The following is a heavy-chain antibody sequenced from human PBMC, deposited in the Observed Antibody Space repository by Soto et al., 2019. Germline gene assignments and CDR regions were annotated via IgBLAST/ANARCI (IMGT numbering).Heavy chain of an antibody. CDR3: ESVNLNPDAFDI. J-gene: IGHJ3*02. Sequence: QVQLVQSGAEVKKPGSSVKVSCKASGGTFSSYTISWVRQAPGQGREWMGRIIPILGIANYAQKFQGRVTITADKSTSTAYMELSSLRSEDTAVYYCESVNLNPDAFDIWGQGTMVTVSS. CDR1: GGTFSSYT. CDR2: IIPILGIA. V-gene: IGHV1-69*02.